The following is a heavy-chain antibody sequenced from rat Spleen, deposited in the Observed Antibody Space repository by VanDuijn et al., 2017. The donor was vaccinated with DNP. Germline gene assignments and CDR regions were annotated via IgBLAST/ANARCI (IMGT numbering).Heavy chain of an antibody. Sequence: EVQLVESGGDLVQPGRSLKVSCVASGFTFSDYYMAWVRQAPTKGLEWVASISYDGGSTYYRDSVKGRFTISRDNAKSSLYLQMDSLRSEDTATYYCTTEGQLSSFDYWGQGVMVTVSS. CDR1: GFTFSDYY. CDR2: ISYDGGST. CDR3: TTEGQLSSFDY. V-gene: IGHV5-20*01. D-gene: IGHD1-2*01. J-gene: IGHJ2*01.